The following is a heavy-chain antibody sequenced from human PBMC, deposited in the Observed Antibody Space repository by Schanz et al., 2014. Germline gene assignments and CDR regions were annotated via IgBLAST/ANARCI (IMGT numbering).Heavy chain of an antibody. CDR2: ISYDGSNK. Sequence: VQLVESGGGLVKPGGSLRLSCAAYGFTLSSYAMHWVRQAPGKGLEWVAVISYDGSNKYYADSVKGRFTISRDNSENTLYLQMNSLSADDTAVFYCAKGMGYCSGGTCYDYYYYGLDVWGQGTTVTVSS. D-gene: IGHD2-15*01. J-gene: IGHJ6*02. CDR3: AKGMGYCSGGTCYDYYYYGLDV. CDR1: GFTLSSYA. V-gene: IGHV3-30-3*01.